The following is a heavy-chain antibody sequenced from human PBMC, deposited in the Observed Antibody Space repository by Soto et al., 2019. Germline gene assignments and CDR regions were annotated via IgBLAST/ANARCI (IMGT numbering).Heavy chain of an antibody. CDR3: ARGYCSSTSCYPVDAFDI. J-gene: IGHJ3*02. CDR1: GYSFTSYW. D-gene: IGHD2-2*01. V-gene: IGHV5-51*01. CDR2: IYPGDSDT. Sequence: GESLKISCKGSGYSFTSYWIGWVRQMPGKGLEWMGIIYPGDSDTRYSPSFQGQVTISADKSISTAYLQWSSLKASDTAMYYCARGYCSSTSCYPVDAFDIWGQGTMVTVSS.